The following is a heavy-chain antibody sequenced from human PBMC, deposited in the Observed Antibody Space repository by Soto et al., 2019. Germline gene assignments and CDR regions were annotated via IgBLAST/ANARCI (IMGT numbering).Heavy chain of an antibody. CDR1: GFTFDDYV. Sequence: PGGSLGLSCVASGFTFDDYVMHWVRQAPGKGLEWVSGISWNSGSIDYADSVKGRFTISRDNAKNSLLLQMNSLRAEDTALYYCAKDKSGYPPYYFDYWGQGTRVTGSS. D-gene: IGHD3-22*01. CDR2: ISWNSGSI. V-gene: IGHV3-9*01. CDR3: AKDKSGYPPYYFDY. J-gene: IGHJ4*02.